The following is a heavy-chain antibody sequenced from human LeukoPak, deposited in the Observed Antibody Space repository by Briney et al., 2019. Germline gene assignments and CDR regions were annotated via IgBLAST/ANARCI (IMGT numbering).Heavy chain of an antibody. CDR2: ISGSGGST. J-gene: IGHJ4*02. D-gene: IGHD3-3*01. Sequence: GGSLRLSCEASGFSFSSYAMSWVRQAPGKGLEWVSAISGSGGSTYYADSVKGRFTISRDNSKNTLYLQMNSLRAEDTAVYYCAKAGTIHYDFWSGYYFDYWGQGTLVTVSS. CDR1: GFSFSSYA. CDR3: AKAGTIHYDFWSGYYFDY. V-gene: IGHV3-23*01.